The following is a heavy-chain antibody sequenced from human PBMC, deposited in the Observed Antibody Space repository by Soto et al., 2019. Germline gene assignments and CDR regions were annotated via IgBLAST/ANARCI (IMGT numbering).Heavy chain of an antibody. CDR3: GSNTPYSGSYNY. J-gene: IGHJ4*02. Sequence: PSQTLSLTCAISGDSVSSNSAAWNWIRQSPSRGLEWLGRTYYRSKWYNDYAVSVKSRLTINPDTSKNQFSLQLNSVTPEDTAVYYCGSNTPYSGSYNYWGQGTLVTVSS. V-gene: IGHV6-1*01. CDR1: GDSVSSNSAA. CDR2: TYYRSKWYN. D-gene: IGHD1-26*01.